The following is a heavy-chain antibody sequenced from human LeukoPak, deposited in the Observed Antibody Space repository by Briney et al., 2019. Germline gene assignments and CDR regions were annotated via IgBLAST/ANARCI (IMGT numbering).Heavy chain of an antibody. V-gene: IGHV3-21*04. D-gene: IGHD1-14*01. CDR3: ANLEPVPGGGAFDI. J-gene: IGHJ3*02. Sequence: GGSLRLSCAASGFTFNTYSMNWVRQAPGKGLEWVSAISSSSTYIYYADSVKGRFTISRDNAQNLLYLQMNSLSVEDTAVYYCANLEPVPGGGAFDIWGQGTMVTVSS. CDR2: ISSSSTYI. CDR1: GFTFNTYS.